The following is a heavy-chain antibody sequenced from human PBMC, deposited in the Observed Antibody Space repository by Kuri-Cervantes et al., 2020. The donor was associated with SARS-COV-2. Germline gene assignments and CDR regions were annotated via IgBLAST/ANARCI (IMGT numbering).Heavy chain of an antibody. Sequence: GGSLRLSCAASGFTFSSYEMNWVRQAPGKGLEWVSYISSSGSTIYYADSVKGRFTISRDNAKNSLYLQMNSLRDEDTAVYYCARAGSLGYCSSTSCFATWWFDPWGQGTLVTVSS. CDR1: GFTFSSYE. D-gene: IGHD2-2*01. V-gene: IGHV3-48*03. CDR3: ARAGSLGYCSSTSCFATWWFDP. CDR2: ISSSGSTI. J-gene: IGHJ5*02.